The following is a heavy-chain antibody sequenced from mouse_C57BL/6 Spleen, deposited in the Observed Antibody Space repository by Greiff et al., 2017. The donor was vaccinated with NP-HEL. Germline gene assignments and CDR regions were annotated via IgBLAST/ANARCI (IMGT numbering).Heavy chain of an antibody. J-gene: IGHJ3*01. Sequence: VQLQQSGPGLVQPSQSLSITCTVSGFSLTSYGVHWVRQSPGKGLEWLGVIWSGGSTDYNAAFISRLSISKDNSKSQVFFKMNSLQADDTAIYYCASPESGFAYWGQGTLVTVSA. CDR3: ASPESGFAY. CDR1: GFSLTSYG. D-gene: IGHD6-2*01. CDR2: IWSGGST. V-gene: IGHV2-2*01.